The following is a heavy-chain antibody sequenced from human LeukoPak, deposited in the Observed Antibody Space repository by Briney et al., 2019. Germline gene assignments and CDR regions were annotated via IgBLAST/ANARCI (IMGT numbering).Heavy chain of an antibody. J-gene: IGHJ3*02. D-gene: IGHD6-19*01. CDR1: GGSISSHY. V-gene: IGHV4-59*11. CDR3: ARGLGAVAGKIYDGFDM. Sequence: PSETLSLTCTVSGGSISSHYWSWIRQPPGKGLEWIGYIYFSGSTNYNPSLKSRVTISIDTPNNQFSLKLSSVTAADTGVYYCARGLGAVAGKIYDGFDMWGKGKMVTVSS. CDR2: IYFSGST.